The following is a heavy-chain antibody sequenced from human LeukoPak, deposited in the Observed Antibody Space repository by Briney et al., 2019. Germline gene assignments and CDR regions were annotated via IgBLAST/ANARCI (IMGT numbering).Heavy chain of an antibody. V-gene: IGHV1-18*01. CDR3: ARDRVYDSHDNWFDP. Sequence: ASVKVSCKASGYTFTSYGISWVRQAPGQGLEWMGWISAYNGNTNYAQKLQGRVTMTTDTSTSTANMELRSLRSDDTAVYYCARDRVYDSHDNWFDPWGQGTLVTVSS. CDR2: ISAYNGNT. D-gene: IGHD2-8*01. J-gene: IGHJ5*02. CDR1: GYTFTSYG.